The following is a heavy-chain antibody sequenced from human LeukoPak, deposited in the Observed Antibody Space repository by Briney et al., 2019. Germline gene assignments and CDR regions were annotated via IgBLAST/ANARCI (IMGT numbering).Heavy chain of an antibody. J-gene: IGHJ3*02. Sequence: GGSLRLSCAASGFTFSSYWMSWVRQAPGKGLEWVSYISSSSSTIYYADSVKGRFTISRDNAKNSLYLQMNSLRAEDTAVYYCARDSWTNYYDSSGYGGNDAFDIWGQGTMVTVSS. CDR2: ISSSSSTI. CDR1: GFTFSSYW. V-gene: IGHV3-48*01. CDR3: ARDSWTNYYDSSGYGGNDAFDI. D-gene: IGHD3-22*01.